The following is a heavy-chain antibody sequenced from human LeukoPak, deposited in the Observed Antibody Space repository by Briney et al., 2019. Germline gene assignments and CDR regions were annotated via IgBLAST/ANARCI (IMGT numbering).Heavy chain of an antibody. J-gene: IGHJ5*02. Sequence: ASVKVSCKASGFTSTNFAVQWVRQARGQRLEWIGWIIVGSGATKCAQDFQERVTITRDLSTSTLYMELSSLRSEDTAVYYCARRSLGYCSGGSCYTTWFDPWGQGALVTVSS. CDR3: ARRSLGYCSGGSCYTTWFDP. CDR2: IIVGSGAT. D-gene: IGHD2-15*01. CDR1: GFTSTNFA. V-gene: IGHV1-58*01.